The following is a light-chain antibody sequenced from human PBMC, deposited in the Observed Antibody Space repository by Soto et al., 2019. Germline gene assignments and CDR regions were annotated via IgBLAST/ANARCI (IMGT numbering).Light chain of an antibody. V-gene: IGKV4-1*01. Sequence: DIVMTQSPDSLAVSLGERATINCKSSQSVLFSSNNKNYLAWYQQKPGQPPKLLIYWASTRESGVPNRFSGSGSETDFTLTISSLQAEDVAVYYCQQSYSTPITFGQGTRLEIK. CDR2: WAS. CDR1: QSVLFSSNNKNY. CDR3: QQSYSTPIT. J-gene: IGKJ5*01.